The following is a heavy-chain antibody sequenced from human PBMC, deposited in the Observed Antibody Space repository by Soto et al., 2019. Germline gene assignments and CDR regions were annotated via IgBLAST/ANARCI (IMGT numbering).Heavy chain of an antibody. Sequence: QLQLQESGPGLVKPSETLSLTCTVSGGSISSSSYYWGWIRQPPGKGLEWIGSIYYSGSTYYNPSLKSRVTMSVDTSKNHFSLRLRSVTGADTAVYYCARRRVPYSMAAAGTAPVDYWGQGTLVTDSS. CDR2: IYYSGST. J-gene: IGHJ4*02. CDR3: ARRRVPYSMAAAGTAPVDY. CDR1: GGSISSSSYY. V-gene: IGHV4-39*01. D-gene: IGHD6-13*01.